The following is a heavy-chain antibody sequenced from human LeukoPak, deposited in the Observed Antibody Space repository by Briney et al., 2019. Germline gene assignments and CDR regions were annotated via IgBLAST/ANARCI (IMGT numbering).Heavy chain of an antibody. D-gene: IGHD1-7*01. CDR1: GGSISSSNW. Sequence: PSGTLSLTCAVSGGSISSSNWWSWVRQPPGKGLGWIGEIYHSGSANYNPSLKSRVTISVDTSKNQFSLKLNSLTAADTAVYYCATVVVNWNYLNFWGRGVLVTVSS. V-gene: IGHV4-4*02. CDR2: IYHSGSA. CDR3: ATVVVNWNYLNF. J-gene: IGHJ4*02.